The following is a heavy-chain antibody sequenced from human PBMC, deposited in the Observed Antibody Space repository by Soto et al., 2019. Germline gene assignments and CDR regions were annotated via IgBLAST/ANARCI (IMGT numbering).Heavy chain of an antibody. CDR1: GYTFTSQG. Sequence: QVQLVQSGPEVKKPGASVKVSCKGSGYTFTSQGITWVRQAPGQGLEWMGWISAYNGNTNYKQNLRVRVTMTTDTTTTTAYMEPRSLRSDNTAVYYCARDRGGGTFDYWGQGTLVTVSS. CDR3: ARDRGGGTFDY. CDR2: ISAYNGNT. V-gene: IGHV1-18*01. D-gene: IGHD1-1*01. J-gene: IGHJ4*02.